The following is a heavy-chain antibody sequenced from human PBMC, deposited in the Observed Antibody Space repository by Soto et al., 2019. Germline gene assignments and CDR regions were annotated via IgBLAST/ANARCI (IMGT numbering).Heavy chain of an antibody. CDR3: ASLLYTVTTSPSLDY. CDR1: GYTFTSYY. CDR2: INPSGGST. V-gene: IGHV1-46*03. Sequence: ASVKVSCKASGYTFTSYYMLWVRQAPGQGLEWMGIINPSGGSTSYAQKFQGRVTMTRDTSTSTVYMELSSLRSEDTAVYYCASLLYTVTTSPSLDYWGQGTLVPVSS. J-gene: IGHJ4*02. D-gene: IGHD4-17*01.